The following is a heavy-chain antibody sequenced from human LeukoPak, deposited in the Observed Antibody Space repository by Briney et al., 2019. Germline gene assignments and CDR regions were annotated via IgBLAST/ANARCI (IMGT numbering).Heavy chain of an antibody. CDR1: GGSNSSYY. CDR2: IYYSGST. Sequence: SETLSLTCTVSGGSNSSYYWSWIRQPPGKGLEWIGYIYYSGSTNYNPSLKSRVTISVDTSKNQFSLKLSSVTAADTAVYYCAREKAYGGNSGWFDPWGQGTLVTVSS. V-gene: IGHV4-59*01. D-gene: IGHD4-23*01. CDR3: AREKAYGGNSGWFDP. J-gene: IGHJ5*02.